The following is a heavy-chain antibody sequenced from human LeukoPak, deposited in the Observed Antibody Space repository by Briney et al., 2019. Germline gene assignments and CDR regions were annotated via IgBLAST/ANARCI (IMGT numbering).Heavy chain of an antibody. Sequence: SQTLSLTCAISGDSVSSNSGAWNWIRQSPSRGLEWLGRTYYRSKWYNEYAVSVKSRISINPDTSKNQFSLQLNSVTAADTAVYYCARVLRRMGYYNHGAFDIWGQGTMVTVSS. V-gene: IGHV6-1*01. D-gene: IGHD3-9*01. CDR1: GDSVSSNSGA. CDR3: ARVLRRMGYYNHGAFDI. CDR2: TYYRSKWYN. J-gene: IGHJ3*02.